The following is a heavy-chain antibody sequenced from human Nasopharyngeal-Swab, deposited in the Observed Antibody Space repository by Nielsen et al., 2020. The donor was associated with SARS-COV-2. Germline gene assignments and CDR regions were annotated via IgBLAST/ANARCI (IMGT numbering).Heavy chain of an antibody. V-gene: IGHV3-30*03. D-gene: IGHD1-1*01. CDR1: GFNLSNYG. J-gene: IGHJ6*02. CDR2: ISHDGRFE. Sequence: GESLKISCAVSGFNLSNYGMHWVRQAPGKGLEWVTIISHDGRFESYADSVKGRFTISRDTSKNTLSLQMSSLRTEDTAVYYCARWNEEGARGYKGMDVWGQGTTVTVS. CDR3: ARWNEEGARGYKGMDV.